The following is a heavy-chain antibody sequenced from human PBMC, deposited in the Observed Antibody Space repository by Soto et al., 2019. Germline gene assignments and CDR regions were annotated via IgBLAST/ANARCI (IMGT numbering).Heavy chain of an antibody. CDR3: ARDLANYYDSSGYYPWPFGY. D-gene: IGHD3-22*01. J-gene: IGHJ4*02. V-gene: IGHV4-31*03. CDR1: GGSISSGGYY. Sequence: SETLSLTCTVSGGSISSGGYYWSWIRQHPGKGLEWIGYIYYSGSTYYNPSLKSRVTISVDTSKNQFSLKLSSVTAADTTVYYCARDLANYYDSSGYYPWPFGYRGQGTLVTVSS. CDR2: IYYSGST.